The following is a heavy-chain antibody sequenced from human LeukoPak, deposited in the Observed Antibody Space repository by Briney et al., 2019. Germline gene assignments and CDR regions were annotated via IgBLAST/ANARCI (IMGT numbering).Heavy chain of an antibody. CDR2: ISWNSGSI. CDR3: AKVRLAAAGNYWYFDL. V-gene: IGHV3-9*01. J-gene: IGHJ2*01. D-gene: IGHD6-13*01. Sequence: GGSLRLSCAASGFTFDDYAMHWVRQAPGKGLEWVSGISWNSGSIGYADSVKGRFTISRDNAKNSLYLQMNSLRAEDTALYYCAKVRLAAAGNYWYFDLWGRGTLVTVSS. CDR1: GFTFDDYA.